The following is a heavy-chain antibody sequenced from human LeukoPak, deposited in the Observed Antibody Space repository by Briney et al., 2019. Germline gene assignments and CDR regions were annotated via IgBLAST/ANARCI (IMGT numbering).Heavy chain of an antibody. CDR3: ARVDFWSGYLGYGAFDM. CDR1: GFTFSTHW. Sequence: GGSLRLSCAASGFTFSTHWMTWVRQAPGKGLEWVANIKQDGSDKYYVDSVKGRFSISRGNAENSLFLEMNSLRAEDTAVYYCARVDFWSGYLGYGAFDMWGQGTMVTVSS. D-gene: IGHD3-3*01. J-gene: IGHJ3*02. V-gene: IGHV3-7*01. CDR2: IKQDGSDK.